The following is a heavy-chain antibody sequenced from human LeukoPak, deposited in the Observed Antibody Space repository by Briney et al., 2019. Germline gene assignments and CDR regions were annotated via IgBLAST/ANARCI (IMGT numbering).Heavy chain of an antibody. D-gene: IGHD6-19*01. CDR3: AKDLIAVADYYFDY. CDR1: GFTFSSYG. V-gene: IGHV3-33*06. Sequence: PGRSLRLSCAASGFTFSSYGMHWVRQAPGKGLEWVAVIWYDGSNKYYGDSVKGRFTISRDNSKNTLYLQMNSLRAEDTAVYYCAKDLIAVADYYFDYWGQGTLVTVSS. J-gene: IGHJ4*02. CDR2: IWYDGSNK.